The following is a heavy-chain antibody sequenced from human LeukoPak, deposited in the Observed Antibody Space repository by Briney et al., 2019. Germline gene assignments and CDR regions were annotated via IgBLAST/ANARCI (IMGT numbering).Heavy chain of an antibody. CDR1: GDSFSSHY. J-gene: IGHJ3*02. V-gene: IGHV4-59*11. CDR3: GRDLVRVTKGFDI. Sequence: SETLSLTCAVSGDSFSSHYWTWLQQSPGTELEWIGYIFHIGRTNYNPSLKSRVTISIDTSKNQFSLKLRFVAAADTAVYYCGRDLVRVTKGFDIWGQGTMVSVSS. D-gene: IGHD4-17*01. CDR2: IFHIGRT.